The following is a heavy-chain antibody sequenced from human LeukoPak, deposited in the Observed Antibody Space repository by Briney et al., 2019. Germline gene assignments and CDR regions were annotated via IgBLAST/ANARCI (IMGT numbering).Heavy chain of an antibody. V-gene: IGHV1-2*02. Sequence: ASVKVSCKASGDTFTGYFLHWVRQAPGQGLEWLGNINAYSGATNYAQKFQGRVTMTRDTSISTAYMEVRSLRSDDTAVYYCARDHSSGWYDYYYYGMDVWGQGTTVTVSS. CDR1: GDTFTGYF. D-gene: IGHD6-19*01. CDR2: INAYSGAT. J-gene: IGHJ6*02. CDR3: ARDHSSGWYDYYYYGMDV.